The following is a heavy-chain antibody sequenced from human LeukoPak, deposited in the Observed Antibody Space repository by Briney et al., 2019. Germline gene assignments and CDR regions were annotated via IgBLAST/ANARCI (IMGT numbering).Heavy chain of an antibody. V-gene: IGHV3-48*01. CDR1: GFTFSSYS. CDR3: ASGSIAKIAARAFDY. Sequence: GGSLRLSCAASGFTFSSYSMNWVRQAPGKGLEWVSYISSSSSTIYYADSVKGRFTISRDNAKNSLYLKMNSLRAEDTAVYYCASGSIAKIAARAFDYWGQGTLVTVSS. CDR2: ISSSSSTI. D-gene: IGHD6-6*01. J-gene: IGHJ4*02.